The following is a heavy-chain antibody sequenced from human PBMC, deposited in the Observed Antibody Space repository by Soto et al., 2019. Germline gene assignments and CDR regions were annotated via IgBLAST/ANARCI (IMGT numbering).Heavy chain of an antibody. CDR2: IYSGGST. V-gene: IGHV3-53*01. D-gene: IGHD3-10*01. Sequence: GGSLRLSCAASGFTVSSNYMSWVRQAPGKGLEWVSVIYSGGSTYYADSVKGRFTISRDNSKNTLYLQMNSLRAEDTAVYYCARSPAEGSVFYPAPPRWFDPWGQGTLVTVSS. J-gene: IGHJ5*02. CDR3: ARSPAEGSVFYPAPPRWFDP. CDR1: GFTVSSNY.